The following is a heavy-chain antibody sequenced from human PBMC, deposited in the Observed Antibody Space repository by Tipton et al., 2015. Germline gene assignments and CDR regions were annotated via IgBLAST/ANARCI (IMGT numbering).Heavy chain of an antibody. CDR2: ISWNGGRT. CDR1: GFTFDDYT. Sequence: SLRLSCAASGFTFDDYTMHWVRQTPGKGLEWVSLISWNGGRTDYADSVRGRFTVSRDNSKNSLYLQMNSLRAEDTALYYCARDAGYSSGWYNYYHFGMDVWGQGTTVTVS. CDR3: ARDAGYSSGWYNYYHFGMDV. D-gene: IGHD6-19*01. J-gene: IGHJ6*02. V-gene: IGHV3-43*01.